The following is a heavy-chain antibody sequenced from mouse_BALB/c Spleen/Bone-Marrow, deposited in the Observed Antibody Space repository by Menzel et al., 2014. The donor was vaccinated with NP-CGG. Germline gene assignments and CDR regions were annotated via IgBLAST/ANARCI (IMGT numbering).Heavy chain of an antibody. D-gene: IGHD1-1*01. CDR3: ARSYYAMDY. CDR1: GFNIKDTY. Sequence: EVHLVESGAELVKPGASVQLSCTASGFNIKDTYMHWVKQRPEQGLEWIGRIDPANGNTKYDPKFQGKATITADTSSNTPYLQLSSLTSEDTAVYYCARSYYAMDYWGQGTSVTVSS. J-gene: IGHJ4*01. CDR2: IDPANGNT. V-gene: IGHV14-3*02.